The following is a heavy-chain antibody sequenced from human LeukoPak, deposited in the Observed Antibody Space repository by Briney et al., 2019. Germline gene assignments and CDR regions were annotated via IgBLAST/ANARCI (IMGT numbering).Heavy chain of an antibody. CDR1: GGTFSSYA. CDR3: ASPLVLAALDAFDI. V-gene: IGHV1-69*05. CDR2: IIPIFGTA. D-gene: IGHD2-2*01. Sequence: SVEVSCKASGGTFSSYAISWVRQAPGQGLEWMGGIIPIFGTANYAQKFQGRVTITTDESTSTAYMELSSLRSEDTAVYYCASPLVLAALDAFDIWGQGTMVTVSS. J-gene: IGHJ3*02.